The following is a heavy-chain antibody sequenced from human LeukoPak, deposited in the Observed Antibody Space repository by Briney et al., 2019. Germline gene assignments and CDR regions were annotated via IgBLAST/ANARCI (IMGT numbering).Heavy chain of an antibody. V-gene: IGHV4-34*01. CDR1: GGSFSGYY. CDR2: INHSGTT. Sequence: SETLSLTCAVYGGSFSGYYWSWIRQPPGKGLEWIGEINHSGTTNYNSSLKSRVTISVDTSKNRFSLKLSSVTAADTTVYYCAGTPLTSRGAFDIWGQGTMVTVSS. J-gene: IGHJ3*02. D-gene: IGHD1-14*01. CDR3: AGTPLTSRGAFDI.